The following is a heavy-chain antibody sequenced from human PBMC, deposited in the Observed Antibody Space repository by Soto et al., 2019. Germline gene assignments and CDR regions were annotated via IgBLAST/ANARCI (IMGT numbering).Heavy chain of an antibody. D-gene: IGHD6-19*01. Sequence: GASVKVSCKASGGTFSSYAISWVRQAPGQGLEWMGGIIPIFGTANYAQKFQGRVTITADESTSTAYMELSSLRSEDTAVYYCARGPVEQWLVVRDDAFDIWGQGTMVTVSS. V-gene: IGHV1-69*13. CDR1: GGTFSSYA. CDR2: IIPIFGTA. CDR3: ARGPVEQWLVVRDDAFDI. J-gene: IGHJ3*02.